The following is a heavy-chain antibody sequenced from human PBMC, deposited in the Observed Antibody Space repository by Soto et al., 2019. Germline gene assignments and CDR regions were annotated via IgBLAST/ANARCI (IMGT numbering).Heavy chain of an antibody. J-gene: IGHJ6*02. CDR1: GFSLSTSGVG. CDR2: IYWDDDK. D-gene: IGHD2-21*02. CDR3: AHSGAGDRPHGYYCYYGMDV. V-gene: IGHV2-5*02. Sequence: QITLKESGPTLVKPTQTLTLTCTFSGFSLSTSGVGVGWIRQPPGKALEWLALIYWDDDKRYSPSLKSRLTITKDTSKNQVVLTMTNMDPVDTATYYCAHSGAGDRPHGYYCYYGMDVWGQGTTVTVSS.